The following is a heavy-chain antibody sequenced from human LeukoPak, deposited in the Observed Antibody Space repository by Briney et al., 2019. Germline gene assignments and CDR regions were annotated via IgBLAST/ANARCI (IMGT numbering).Heavy chain of an antibody. J-gene: IGHJ3*02. CDR1: GFTFSSYA. Sequence: AGGSLRLSCAASGFTFSSYAMSWVRQAPGKGLEWVSAISGSGGSTYYADSVKGRFTISRDNSKNTLYLQMNSLRAEDTAVYYCAKDGSGSYYLYDAFDIWGQGTMVTVSS. CDR3: AKDGSGSYYLYDAFDI. D-gene: IGHD3-10*01. V-gene: IGHV3-23*01. CDR2: ISGSGGST.